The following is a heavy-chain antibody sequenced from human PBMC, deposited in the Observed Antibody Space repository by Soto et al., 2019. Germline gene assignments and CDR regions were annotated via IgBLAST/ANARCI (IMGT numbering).Heavy chain of an antibody. Sequence: EVKLVECGGVLVQPGRSLRLSCADSGFTVSSNYMTCVHQAPGKGLECVSIIYSGGSTDYADSVKARFIISRDNSKNTLYLQMNSLRVEDTAVYYCARRHYYGSDWGQGTLVTVSS. CDR3: ARRHYYGSD. CDR2: IYSGGST. V-gene: IGHV3-66*04. J-gene: IGHJ4*02. CDR1: GFTVSSNY. D-gene: IGHD3-10*01.